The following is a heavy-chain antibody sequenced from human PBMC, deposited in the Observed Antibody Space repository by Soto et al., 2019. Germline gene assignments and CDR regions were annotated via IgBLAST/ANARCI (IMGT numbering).Heavy chain of an antibody. J-gene: IGHJ4*02. V-gene: IGHV3-33*01. D-gene: IGHD2-15*01. CDR3: AAWAEGATEVH. Sequence: GGSLRLSCETSGFSFSVYGMHWVRQAPGKGLEWVAVIWYDASKQFYAASVEGRFTISRDNSKAILYLQMNSLRAEDTAVYYCAAWAEGATEVHWGQGTLVTVS. CDR2: IWYDASKQ. CDR1: GFSFSVYG.